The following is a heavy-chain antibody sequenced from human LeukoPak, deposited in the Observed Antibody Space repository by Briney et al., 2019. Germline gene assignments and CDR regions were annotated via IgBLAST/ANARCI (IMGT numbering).Heavy chain of an antibody. V-gene: IGHV1-69*04. Sequence: ASVKVSCKASGGTFSSYAISWVRQAPGQGLEWMGRIIPIFGIANYAQKFQGRVTITADKSTSTAYMELSSLRSEDTAVYYCARAGYDSSGYYWDNWFDPWGQRTLVTVSS. J-gene: IGHJ5*02. CDR1: GGTFSSYA. D-gene: IGHD3-22*01. CDR3: ARAGYDSSGYYWDNWFDP. CDR2: IIPIFGIA.